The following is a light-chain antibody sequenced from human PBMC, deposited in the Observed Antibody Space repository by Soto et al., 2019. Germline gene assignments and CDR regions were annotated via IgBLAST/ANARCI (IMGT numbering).Light chain of an antibody. V-gene: IGKV2-30*01. CDR1: PSLAYSDGNTY. J-gene: IGKJ2*01. Sequence: DVVMTQSPLSLPVTLGQPASISCRSSPSLAYSDGNTYLNWFQQRPGQSPRRLIYKVSNRDSGVPDRFSGSWSGTDFTLKISRVEAEDVGVYYCMQGTHWPPYTFGQGTKLEIK. CDR3: MQGTHWPPYT. CDR2: KVS.